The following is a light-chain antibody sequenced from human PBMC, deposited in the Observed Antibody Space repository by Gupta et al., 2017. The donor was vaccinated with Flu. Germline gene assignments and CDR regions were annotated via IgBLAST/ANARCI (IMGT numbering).Light chain of an antibody. CDR1: QTISSNY. CDR3: QYYGNTR. V-gene: IGKV3-20*01. Sequence: EIVLTQSPVTLSLSPGERATLSCRASQTISSNYLAWYQQKPGQAPRLLVYGASSRATAIPDRFSGSGSGADFTLTISRLEPEDFAVYYCQYYGNTRFGGGTKVEIK. J-gene: IGKJ4*01. CDR2: GAS.